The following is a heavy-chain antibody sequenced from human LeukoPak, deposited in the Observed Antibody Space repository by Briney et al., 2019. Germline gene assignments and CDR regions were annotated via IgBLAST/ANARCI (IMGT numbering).Heavy chain of an antibody. CDR1: VYMFTNYG. V-gene: IGHV1-18*01. D-gene: IGHD6-6*01. J-gene: IGHJ3*02. CDR3: VRQSRIVARSGDDAFDI. Sequence: GASVKVSFKSSVYMFTNYGISWVRQAPGQGLAWMGWINTYKGNTNYAQKLQGRVIMTTDTSTSTAYMEMRSLRSDDTAVYYCVRQSRIVARSGDDAFDIWGQGTMVTVSS. CDR2: INTYKGNT.